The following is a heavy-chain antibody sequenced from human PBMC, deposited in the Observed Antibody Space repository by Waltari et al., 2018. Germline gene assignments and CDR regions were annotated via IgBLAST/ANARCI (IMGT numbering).Heavy chain of an antibody. CDR1: GYTLTELS. J-gene: IGHJ3*02. Sequence: QVQLVQSGAEVKKPGASVKVSCKVSGYTLTELSMHWVRQAPGKGLEWMGGFDTGEGETSYARKSQGRVTISEETSTDTAYMELSSMRCEDTAVYYCAAYAEDSSFRDAVDIWRQGTMVTVSS. D-gene: IGHD3-22*01. CDR2: FDTGEGET. CDR3: AAYAEDSSFRDAVDI. V-gene: IGHV1-24*01.